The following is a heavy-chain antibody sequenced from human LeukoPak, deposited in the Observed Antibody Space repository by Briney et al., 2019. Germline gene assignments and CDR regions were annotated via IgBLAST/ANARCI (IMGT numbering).Heavy chain of an antibody. Sequence: GGSLRLSCAASGFTFSEFWMSWVRQAPGKGLEWVSAISGSGGSTYYADSVKGRFTISRDNSKNTLYLQMNSLRAEDTAVYYCAKLIYSSSWGAFDYWGQGTLVTVSS. CDR3: AKLIYSSSWGAFDY. CDR2: ISGSGGST. D-gene: IGHD6-13*01. CDR1: GFTFSEFW. V-gene: IGHV3-23*01. J-gene: IGHJ4*02.